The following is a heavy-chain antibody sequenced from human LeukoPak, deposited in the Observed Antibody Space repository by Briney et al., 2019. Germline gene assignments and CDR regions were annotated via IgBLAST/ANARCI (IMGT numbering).Heavy chain of an antibody. Sequence: SETLSLTCTVSSGSINSHYWRWIRQPPGKGREWIGYIYYSGSTNYHRSVDSRVTISVHTSKNQFSRKPSSVTAADTAVYYCAGGGNPEFDSSGQGTLVTVSS. CDR1: SGSINSHY. CDR3: AGGGNPEFDS. V-gene: IGHV4-59*11. J-gene: IGHJ4*02. CDR2: IYYSGST. D-gene: IGHD1-14*01.